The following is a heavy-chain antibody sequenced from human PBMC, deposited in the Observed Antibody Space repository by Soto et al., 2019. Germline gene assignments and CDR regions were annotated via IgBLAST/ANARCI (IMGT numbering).Heavy chain of an antibody. CDR3: ARENRGGYDNNWFDP. J-gene: IGHJ5*02. D-gene: IGHD5-12*01. CDR1: GGSISSSGYY. V-gene: IGHV4-31*02. Sequence: SETLSLTCTVSGGSISSSGYYWSWIRQHPGKGLQWIGYIYYIGSTYYNPSLKSRVTLSVDTSKNQFSLKLSSVTAADTAVYYCARENRGGYDNNWFDPWGRGTRVTVSS. CDR2: IYYIGST.